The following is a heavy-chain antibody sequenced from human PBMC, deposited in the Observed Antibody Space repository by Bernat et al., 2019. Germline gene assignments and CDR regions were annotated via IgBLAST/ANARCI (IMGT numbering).Heavy chain of an antibody. CDR3: ARVSMGIAVETYNWFDP. D-gene: IGHD6-19*01. V-gene: IGHV3-11*06. J-gene: IGHJ5*02. Sequence: QMQLVESGGGLVKPGGSLRLSCAASGFTFSDYYMSWIRQAPGKGLEWVSYISSSSSYTNYADSVKGRFTISRDNAKNSLYLQMNSLRAEDTAVYYCARVSMGIAVETYNWFDPWGQGTLVTVSS. CDR2: ISSSSSYT. CDR1: GFTFSDYY.